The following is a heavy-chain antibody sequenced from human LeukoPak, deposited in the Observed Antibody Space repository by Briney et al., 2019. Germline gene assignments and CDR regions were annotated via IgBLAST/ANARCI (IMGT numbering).Heavy chain of an antibody. CDR3: AREQRRYYYDSSGYLN. CDR2: IYSGGST. J-gene: IGHJ4*02. Sequence: GGSLRLSCAASGFTVSSNYMSWVRQAPGKGLEWVSVIYSGGSTYYADSVKGRFTISRDNSKNTLYLQMNSLRAEDTAVYYCAREQRRYYYDSSGYLNWGQGTLVTVSS. CDR1: GFTVSSNY. V-gene: IGHV3-66*01. D-gene: IGHD3-22*01.